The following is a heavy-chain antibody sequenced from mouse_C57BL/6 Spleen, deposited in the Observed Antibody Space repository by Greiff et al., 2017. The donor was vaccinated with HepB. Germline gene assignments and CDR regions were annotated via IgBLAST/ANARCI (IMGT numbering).Heavy chain of an antibody. J-gene: IGHJ2*01. CDR3: ARSRDGYYY. V-gene: IGHV1-42*01. CDR2: INPSTGGT. CDR1: GYSFTGYY. D-gene: IGHD2-3*01. Sequence: VQLQQSGPELVKPGASVKISCKASGYSFTGYYMNWVKQSPEKSLEWIGEINPSTGGTTYNQKFKAKATLTVDKSSSTAYMQLKSLTSEDSAVYYCARSRDGYYYWGRGTTRTVSS.